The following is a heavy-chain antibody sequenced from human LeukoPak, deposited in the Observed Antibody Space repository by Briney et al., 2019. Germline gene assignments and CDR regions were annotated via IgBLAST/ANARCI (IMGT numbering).Heavy chain of an antibody. J-gene: IGHJ4*02. D-gene: IGHD1-20*01. V-gene: IGHV3-48*04. CDR3: ARVVAGITGADY. CDR2: IQNRGSPI. CDR1: GFIFSDYN. Sequence: GGSLRLSCAASGFIFSDYNMIWVRQAPGKGLECLSYIQNRGSPIYYADSVKGRFTVSRDNAKNSLYLQMNSLTAEDTAVYYCARVVAGITGADYWGQGTLVTVSS.